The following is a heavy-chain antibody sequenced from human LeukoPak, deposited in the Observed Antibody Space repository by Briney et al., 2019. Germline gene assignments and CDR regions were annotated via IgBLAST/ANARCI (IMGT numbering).Heavy chain of an antibody. CDR3: ARRSGYDFSRFGMDV. CDR1: GFTFSSYW. V-gene: IGHV3-7*01. D-gene: IGHD5-12*01. J-gene: IGHJ6*02. Sequence: GGSLRLSCAASGFTFSSYWMSWVRQAPGKGLEWVANIKQDGSEKYYVDSVKGRFTISRDNAKNSVYLQMHSLRVEDTAVYYCARRSGYDFSRFGMDVWGQGTTVTVSS. CDR2: IKQDGSEK.